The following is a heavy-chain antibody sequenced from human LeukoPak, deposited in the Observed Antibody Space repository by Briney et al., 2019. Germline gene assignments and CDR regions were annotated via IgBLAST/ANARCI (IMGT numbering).Heavy chain of an antibody. D-gene: IGHD3-10*01. J-gene: IGHJ5*02. CDR1: GGSINSVGNY. CDR2: IYYSANT. V-gene: IGHV4-31*03. CDR3: ARVDTMVRGVINWFDP. Sequence: SETLSLTCTVSGGSINSVGNYWSWVRQYPGKGLEWIGNIYYSANTYYNPSLNSRLTISVDTSKNQFSLRLDSVTAADTAVYYCARVDTMVRGVINWFDPWGQGTLVIVSS.